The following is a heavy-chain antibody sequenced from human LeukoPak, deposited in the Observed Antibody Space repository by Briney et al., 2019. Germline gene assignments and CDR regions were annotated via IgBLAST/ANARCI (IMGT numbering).Heavy chain of an antibody. J-gene: IGHJ4*02. D-gene: IGHD4-23*01. CDR3: ARDLRTPSDTNIAIDY. CDR2: INSDGRLT. V-gene: IGHV3-74*01. CDR1: GFTFSNYW. Sequence: GGSLRLFCAASGFTFSNYWMHWVRQGPGKGLVWVSRINSDGRLTSYADSVKGRFTISRDNAKITLYLQMNSLRAEDTAVYYCARDLRTPSDTNIAIDYWGQGTLVTVSS.